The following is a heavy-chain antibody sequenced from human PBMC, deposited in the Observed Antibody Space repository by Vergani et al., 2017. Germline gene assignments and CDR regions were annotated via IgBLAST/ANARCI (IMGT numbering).Heavy chain of an antibody. Sequence: QVQLQEWGAGLLKTSETLSLTCGVSGGSFSDYYWSCIRQAPGLGLEWIGEVNHGGNTNYNPSLKSRVSISVDTSKNQFSLQLTSVTAADSALYFCASIARAPTRRNPPPDYWGQGILVTVSS. CDR1: GGSFSDYY. V-gene: IGHV4-34*01. D-gene: IGHD3-16*02. J-gene: IGHJ4*02. CDR2: VNHGGNT. CDR3: ASIARAPTRRNPPPDY.